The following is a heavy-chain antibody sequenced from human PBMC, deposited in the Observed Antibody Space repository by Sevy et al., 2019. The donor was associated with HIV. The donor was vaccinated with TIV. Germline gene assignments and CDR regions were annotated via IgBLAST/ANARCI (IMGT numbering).Heavy chain of an antibody. CDR3: ATDPLEFPRVGQASDI. CDR1: GYTLTALS. Sequence: ASVKVSCKVSGYTLTALSMHWVRQAPGKGLEWMGGFDPEDGERIYAQKFQGRVTMTEDTSTDTAYMELSSLRSEDTAVYYCATDPLEFPRVGQASDIWGQGTMVTVSS. V-gene: IGHV1-24*01. D-gene: IGHD2-15*01. CDR2: FDPEDGER. J-gene: IGHJ3*02.